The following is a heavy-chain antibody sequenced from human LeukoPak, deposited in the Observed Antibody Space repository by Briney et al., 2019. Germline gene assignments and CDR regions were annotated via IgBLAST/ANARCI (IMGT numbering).Heavy chain of an antibody. Sequence: GSLRLSCAASGFTFDDYGMSWVRQAPGKGLEWVSGINWNGGCTGYADSVKGRFTISRDNAKNSLYLQMNSLRAEDTALYHCARDTRGANAFDIWGQGTMVTVSS. CDR1: GFTFDDYG. CDR3: ARDTRGANAFDI. J-gene: IGHJ3*02. CDR2: INWNGGCT. D-gene: IGHD2-15*01. V-gene: IGHV3-20*01.